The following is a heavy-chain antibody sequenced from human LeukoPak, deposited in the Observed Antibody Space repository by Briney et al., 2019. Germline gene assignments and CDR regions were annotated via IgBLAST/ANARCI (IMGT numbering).Heavy chain of an antibody. CDR3: ARATGWELERPLDY. V-gene: IGHV3-48*03. J-gene: IGHJ4*02. D-gene: IGHD1-26*01. CDR1: GFTFSSYE. Sequence: GGSPRLFCAASGFTFSSYEMNWVRQAPGKGLGWLSYISRSVSNIYYADSVKGRFTISRDNAKNTLYRQMNSLRAEDTAVYYCARATGWELERPLDYWGQGTLVTVSS. CDR2: ISRSVSNI.